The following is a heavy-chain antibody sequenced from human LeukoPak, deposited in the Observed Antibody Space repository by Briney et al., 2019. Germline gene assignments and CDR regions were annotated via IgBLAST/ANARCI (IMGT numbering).Heavy chain of an antibody. CDR2: ISGSGGST. V-gene: IGHV3-23*01. J-gene: IGHJ4*02. Sequence: GGSLRLSCAASGFTFSSYAMSWVRQAPGKGLEWVSAISGSGGSTYYADSVKGRFTISRGNSKNTLYLQMNSLRAEDTAVYYCAKDRAYSGSYFDYWGQGTLVTVSS. CDR1: GFTFSSYA. CDR3: AKDRAYSGSYFDY. D-gene: IGHD1-26*01.